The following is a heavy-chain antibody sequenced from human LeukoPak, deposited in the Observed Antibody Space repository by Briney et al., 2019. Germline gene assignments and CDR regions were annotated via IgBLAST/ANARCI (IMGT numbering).Heavy chain of an antibody. CDR3: ASSEWRGHLDY. D-gene: IGHD2-8*01. CDR1: GFTVSSNY. V-gene: IGHV3-53*01. Sequence: HPGGSLRLSCAASGFTVSSNYMSWVRQAPGKGLEWVSVIYSGGSTYYADSVKGRFTISRDNSKNTLYLQMNSLRAEDTAVYYCASSEWRGHLDYWGQGTLVTVSS. J-gene: IGHJ4*02. CDR2: IYSGGST.